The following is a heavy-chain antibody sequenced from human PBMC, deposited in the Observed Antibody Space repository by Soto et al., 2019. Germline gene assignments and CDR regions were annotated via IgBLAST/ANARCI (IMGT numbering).Heavy chain of an antibody. CDR1: GDSVSSNSAA. D-gene: IGHD6-19*01. CDR2: TYYRSKWYN. V-gene: IGHV6-1*01. J-gene: IGHJ6*02. CDR3: ARDRYSSGWYGENYYYGMDV. Sequence: PSQTLSLTCAISGDSVSSNSAAWNWIRQSPSRGLEWLGRTYYRSKWYNDYAVSVKSRITINPDTSKNQFSLQLNSVTPEDTAVYYCARDRYSSGWYGENYYYGMDVWGQGTTVTVSS.